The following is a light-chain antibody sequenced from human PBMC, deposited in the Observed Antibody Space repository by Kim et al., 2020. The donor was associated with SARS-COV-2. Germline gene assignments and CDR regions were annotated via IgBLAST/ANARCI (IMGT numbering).Light chain of an antibody. CDR3: QVWDSSSDLVV. Sequence: APVKTARITCGGNNIGSKSVHWYQPKPGQAPVLVIYYDSDRPSGIPERFSGSNSGNTATLTISRVEAGDEADYYCQVWDSSSDLVVFGGGTKLTVL. CDR2: YDS. V-gene: IGLV3-21*04. J-gene: IGLJ2*01. CDR1: NIGSKS.